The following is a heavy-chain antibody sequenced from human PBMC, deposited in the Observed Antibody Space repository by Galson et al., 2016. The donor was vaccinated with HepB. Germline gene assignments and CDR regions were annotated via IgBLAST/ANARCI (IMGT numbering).Heavy chain of an antibody. CDR3: VSLPHPHLAARPNPRSDGMDV. Sequence: SETLSLTCTVSGDTSQSMSSSSFTWGWIRQSPTTGLEWVGNIDYRGTTSYNPSLERRVTISLDTSKRQFSLKVASVTAADTAVYYCVSLPHPHLAARPNPRSDGMDVWGKGTTVIVSS. CDR2: IDYRGTT. D-gene: IGHD6-6*01. J-gene: IGHJ6*04. V-gene: IGHV4-39*01. CDR1: GDTSQSMSSSSFT.